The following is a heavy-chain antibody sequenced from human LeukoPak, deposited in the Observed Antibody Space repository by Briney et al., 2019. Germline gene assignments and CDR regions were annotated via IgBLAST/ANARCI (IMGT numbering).Heavy chain of an antibody. CDR3: ANQISSNVDY. J-gene: IGHJ4*02. V-gene: IGHV3-23*01. CDR2: ISGSGYTT. CDR1: GFTFSSFA. Sequence: PGGSLRLSCAASGFTFSSFAMSWVRQAPGKGLEWVSSISGSGYTTYYADSVKGRFTISRDNSKNTLCLQMDSLRAEDTAVYYCANQISSNVDYWGQGTLVTVSS.